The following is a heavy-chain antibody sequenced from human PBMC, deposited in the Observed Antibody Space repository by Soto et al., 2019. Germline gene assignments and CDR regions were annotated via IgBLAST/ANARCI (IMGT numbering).Heavy chain of an antibody. CDR1: GFTFSSYA. Sequence: RSPALSRAASGFTFSSYAMSWVRQAPGKGLEWVSAISGSGGSTYYADSVKGRFTISRDNSKNTLYLQMNSLRAEDTAVYYCAKHNVVVAVSGMDVWGEGHSVPVS. CDR3: AKHNVVVAVSGMDV. J-gene: IGHJ6*02. CDR2: ISGSGGST. D-gene: IGHD2-15*01. V-gene: IGHV3-23*01.